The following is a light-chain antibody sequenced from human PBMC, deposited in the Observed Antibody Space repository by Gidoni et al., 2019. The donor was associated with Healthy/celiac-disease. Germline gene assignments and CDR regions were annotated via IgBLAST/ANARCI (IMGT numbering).Light chain of an antibody. J-gene: IGKJ1*01. CDR3: QQSYSTPPWT. CDR2: AAS. CDR1: QSISSY. V-gene: IGKV1-39*01. Sequence: DIQMTQSPSPLSASVGDRVTITCRASQSISSYLYWYQQKPGKAPKLLIYAASSLQSGVPSRFSGSGSGTDFTLTISSLQPEDFATYYCQQSYSTPPWTFXQXTKVEIK.